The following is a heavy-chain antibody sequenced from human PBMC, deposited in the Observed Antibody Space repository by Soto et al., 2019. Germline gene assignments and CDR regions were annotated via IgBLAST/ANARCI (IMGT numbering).Heavy chain of an antibody. CDR3: ARLLTEYSSTGNV. Sequence: SETLSLTCTVSGGSISSGDYYWSWIRQPPGKGLEWIGYIYYSGSTYYNPSLKSRVTISVDTSKNQFSLKLSSVTAADTAVYYCARLLTEYSSTGNVWGQGTTVTVSS. D-gene: IGHD6-6*01. V-gene: IGHV4-30-4*02. J-gene: IGHJ6*02. CDR1: GGSISSGDYY. CDR2: IYYSGST.